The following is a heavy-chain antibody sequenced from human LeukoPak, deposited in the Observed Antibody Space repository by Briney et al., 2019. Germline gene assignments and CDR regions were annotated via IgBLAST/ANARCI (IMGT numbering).Heavy chain of an antibody. CDR1: GGSIISGSYY. Sequence: KSSETLSLTCTVSGGSIISGSYYWSWIRQPAGQGLEWIGRIYTSGSTNYNPSLKSRVTISVDTSKNQFSLKLSSVTAADTAVYYCAREEYCSSTSCYTGAVDIWGQGTMVTVSS. CDR2: IYTSGST. V-gene: IGHV4-61*02. CDR3: AREEYCSSTSCYTGAVDI. J-gene: IGHJ3*02. D-gene: IGHD2-2*02.